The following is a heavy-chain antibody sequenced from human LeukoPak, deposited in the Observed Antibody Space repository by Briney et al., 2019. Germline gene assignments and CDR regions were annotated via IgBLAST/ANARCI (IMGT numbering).Heavy chain of an antibody. V-gene: IGHV3-15*01. Sequence: GGSLRLSCAASGFTFSNAWMSWVSQAPGKGLEWVGRLKSNRDGGTTDYAAPVEGIFSNAREDTRKALFLQMHSLKTDDTAVYFCTTGPEPAAMVFDFWGQGTLVTVSS. CDR1: GFTFSNAW. J-gene: IGHJ4*02. D-gene: IGHD2-2*01. CDR2: LKSNRDGGTT. CDR3: TTGPEPAAMVFDF.